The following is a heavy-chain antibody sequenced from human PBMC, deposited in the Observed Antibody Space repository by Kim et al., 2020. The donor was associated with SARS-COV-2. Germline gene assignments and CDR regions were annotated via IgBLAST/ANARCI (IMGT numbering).Heavy chain of an antibody. Sequence: SVKVSCKASGGTFSSYAISWVRQAPGQGLEWMGGIIPIFGTANYAQKFQGRVTITADESTSTAYMELSSLRSEDTAVYYCAREIYSGYDYEGYYFDYWGQRTLVTVSS. CDR2: IIPIFGTA. V-gene: IGHV1-69*13. CDR3: AREIYSGYDYEGYYFDY. D-gene: IGHD5-12*01. CDR1: GGTFSSYA. J-gene: IGHJ4*02.